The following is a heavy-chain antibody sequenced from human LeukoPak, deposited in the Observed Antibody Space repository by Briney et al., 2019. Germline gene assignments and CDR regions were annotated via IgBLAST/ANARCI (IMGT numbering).Heavy chain of an antibody. V-gene: IGHV3-74*01. CDR1: GFTFRSYW. CDR3: AKDGGLWVSAHWGDS. CDR2: TDNDGSNT. D-gene: IGHD7-27*01. J-gene: IGHJ4*02. Sequence: GGSLRLSCAASGFTFRSYWMHWVRQVPGKGLVWVSQTDNDGSNTAYAESVKGRFTISRDNAKNTLYLQMNSLRAEDTAVYYCAKDGGLWVSAHWGDSWGRGTLVTVSS.